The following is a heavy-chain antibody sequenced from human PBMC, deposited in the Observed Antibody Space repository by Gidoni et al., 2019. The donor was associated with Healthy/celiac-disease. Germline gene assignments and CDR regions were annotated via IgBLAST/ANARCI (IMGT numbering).Heavy chain of an antibody. Sequence: QLQLQESGPGLATPSETRSLTCTVSGGSISSSSYYWDWIRQPPGKGLEWIGSIYYSGGTYYNPSLKSRVTISVDTSKNQFSLKLSSVTAADTAVYYCASLDIVAYYFDYWGQGTLVTVSS. D-gene: IGHD5-12*01. CDR2: IYYSGGT. CDR1: GGSISSSSYY. CDR3: ASLDIVAYYFDY. V-gene: IGHV4-39*01. J-gene: IGHJ4*02.